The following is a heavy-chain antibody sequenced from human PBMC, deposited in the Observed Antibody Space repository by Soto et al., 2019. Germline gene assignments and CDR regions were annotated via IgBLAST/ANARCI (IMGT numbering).Heavy chain of an antibody. CDR3: ARSRPFARGWEPSDY. D-gene: IGHD6-19*01. Sequence: QIQLVQSGAEVKKSGTSVKVSCNASGYTFTSYGVSWVRQAPGQGLEWIGWISAYDGDTIFAQSLQDRLTMTTDSSTSTAYMELRSLRSDDTAVYYCARSRPFARGWEPSDYWGQGTLVTVSS. CDR1: GYTFTSYG. J-gene: IGHJ4*02. V-gene: IGHV1-18*01. CDR2: ISAYDGDT.